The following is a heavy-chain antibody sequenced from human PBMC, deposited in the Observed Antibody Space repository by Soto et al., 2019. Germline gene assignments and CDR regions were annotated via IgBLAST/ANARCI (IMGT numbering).Heavy chain of an antibody. D-gene: IGHD2-2*01. V-gene: IGHV1-46*01. J-gene: IGHJ5*02. CDR3: ARETSTSLGWKINWFDP. CDR2: INPSGGST. CDR1: GYTFTSYY. Sequence: GASVKVSCKASGYTFTSYYMHWVRQAPGQGLGWMGIINPSGGSTSYAQEFQGRVTMTRDTSTSTVYMELSSLRSEDTAVYYCARETSTSLGWKINWFDPWGQGTLVTVSS.